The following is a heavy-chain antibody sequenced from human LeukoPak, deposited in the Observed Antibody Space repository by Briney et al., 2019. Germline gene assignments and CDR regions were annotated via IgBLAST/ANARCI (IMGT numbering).Heavy chain of an antibody. V-gene: IGHV3-53*01. J-gene: IGHJ6*03. CDR3: AREEWELLRYYYYYMDV. CDR2: IYGGNSI. CDR1: GFKVSSHY. D-gene: IGHD1-26*01. Sequence: PGGSLRLSCVVSGFKVSSHYMGWVRQAPGKGLEWVSLIYGGNSISNTDSVKGRFTISTDDSKNTVYLQMNSLRAEDTAVYYCAREEWELLRYYYYYMDVWGKGTTVTVSS.